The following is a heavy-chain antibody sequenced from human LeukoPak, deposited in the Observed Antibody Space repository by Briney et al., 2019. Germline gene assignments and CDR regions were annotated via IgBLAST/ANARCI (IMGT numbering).Heavy chain of an antibody. Sequence: SETLSLTCAVSGGSISSSNWWSWVRQPPGKGLEWIREIYHSGSTNYNPSLKSRVTISVDKSKNQFSLKLSSVTAADTAVYYCARQKTSSGWSGVDYWGQGTLVTVSS. CDR3: ARQKTSSGWSGVDY. D-gene: IGHD6-19*01. V-gene: IGHV4-4*02. CDR1: GGSISSSNW. CDR2: IYHSGST. J-gene: IGHJ4*02.